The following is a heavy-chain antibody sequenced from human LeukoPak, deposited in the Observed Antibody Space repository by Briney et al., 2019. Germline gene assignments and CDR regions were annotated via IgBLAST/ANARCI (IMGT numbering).Heavy chain of an antibody. CDR3: ARHLLWFGMTYYFDY. CDR2: IYYSGST. Sequence: PSETLSLTCTVSGGSISSYYWSWIRQPPGKGLEWIGYIYYSGSTNYNPSLKSRVTISVDTSKNQFSLKLSSVTAADTAVYYCARHLLWFGMTYYFDYWGQGTLVTVSS. J-gene: IGHJ4*02. D-gene: IGHD3-10*01. CDR1: GGSISSYY. V-gene: IGHV4-59*01.